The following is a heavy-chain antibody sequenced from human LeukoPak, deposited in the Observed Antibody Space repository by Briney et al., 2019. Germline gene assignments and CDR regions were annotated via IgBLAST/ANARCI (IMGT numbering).Heavy chain of an antibody. V-gene: IGHV3-43*02. Sequence: GGSLRLSCAASGFTFDDYAMHWVRQAPGKGLEWVSLISGDGGSTYYADPVKGRFTISRDNSKNSLYLQMNSLRTEDTALYYCAKDDPGEGYDFFDYWGQGTLVTVSS. CDR3: AKDDPGEGYDFFDY. CDR2: ISGDGGST. CDR1: GFTFDDYA. D-gene: IGHD5-12*01. J-gene: IGHJ4*02.